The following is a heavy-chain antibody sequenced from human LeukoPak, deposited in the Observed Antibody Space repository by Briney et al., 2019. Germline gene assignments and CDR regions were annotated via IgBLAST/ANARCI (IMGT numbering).Heavy chain of an antibody. CDR3: ARSYYDYVWGPFDY. V-gene: IGHV4-59*01. J-gene: IGHJ4*02. Sequence: SETLSLTCTVSGGSISSYYWSWIRQPPGKGLEWIGYIYHSGSTNYNPSLKSRVTISVDTSKNQFSLKLSSVTAADTAVYYCARSYYDYVWGPFDYWGQGTLVTVSS. CDR1: GGSISSYY. CDR2: IYHSGST. D-gene: IGHD3-16*01.